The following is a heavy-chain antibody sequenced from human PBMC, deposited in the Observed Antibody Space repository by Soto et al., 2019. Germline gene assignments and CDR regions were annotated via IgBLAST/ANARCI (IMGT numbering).Heavy chain of an antibody. CDR2: ISYDGSNK. D-gene: IGHD2-15*01. V-gene: IGHV3-30-3*01. CDR3: ARDPANIVVVVAAPKYYYYGMDV. J-gene: IGHJ6*02. CDR1: GFTFSSYA. Sequence: GGSLRLSCAASGFTFSSYAMHWVRQAPGKGLEWVAVISYDGSNKYYADSVKGRFTISRDNSKNTLYLQMNSLRAEDTAVYYCARDPANIVVVVAAPKYYYYGMDVWGQGTTVTVSS.